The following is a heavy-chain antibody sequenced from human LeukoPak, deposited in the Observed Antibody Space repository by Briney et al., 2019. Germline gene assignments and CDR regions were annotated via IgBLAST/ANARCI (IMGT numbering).Heavy chain of an antibody. CDR3: ARRSGSSWSSFDY. CDR1: GFTFNNYA. Sequence: GGSLRLSCAASGFTFNNYAMSWVRQAPGKGLEWVSGISGFGGSTYYAPSVKGRLTISRDNFGNMLYLHLDSLRVEDTAIYYCARRSGSSWSSFDYWGQGALVTVSS. V-gene: IGHV3-23*01. J-gene: IGHJ4*02. CDR2: ISGFGGST. D-gene: IGHD6-13*01.